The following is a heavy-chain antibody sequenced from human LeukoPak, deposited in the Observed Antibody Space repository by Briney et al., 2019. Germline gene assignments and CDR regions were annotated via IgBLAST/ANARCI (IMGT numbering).Heavy chain of an antibody. J-gene: IGHJ4*02. CDR1: GFTFSNYW. Sequence: GGSLRLSCAASGFTFSNYWMSWVRQAPGKGLEWVANIKKDGSEKYYVDSVKGRFTISRDNVKNPLYLQMDSLRAEDTAVYYCARDFPHGYCSSTSCFGNDYWGQGTLVTVSS. CDR2: IKKDGSEK. V-gene: IGHV3-7*01. CDR3: ARDFPHGYCSSTSCFGNDY. D-gene: IGHD2-2*01.